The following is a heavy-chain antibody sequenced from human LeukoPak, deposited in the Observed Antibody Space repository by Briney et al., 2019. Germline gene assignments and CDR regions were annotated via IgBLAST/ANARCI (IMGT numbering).Heavy chain of an antibody. J-gene: IGHJ4*02. CDR1: GFTVSSNY. V-gene: IGHV3-66*01. CDR3: ARDGQTSSIWFDF. CDR2: VLSGATT. D-gene: IGHD6-13*01. Sequence: GGSLRLSCAASGFTVSSNYMTWVRQTPGKGLEWVSVVLSGATTYYADSVKGRFTISTDNSKNTLYLQMNSLRAEDTAVYYCARDGQTSSIWFDFWGQGTLVTVSS.